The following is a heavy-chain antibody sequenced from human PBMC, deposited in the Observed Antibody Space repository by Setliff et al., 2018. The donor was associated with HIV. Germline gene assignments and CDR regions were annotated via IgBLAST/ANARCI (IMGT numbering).Heavy chain of an antibody. CDR1: GGSISSFY. J-gene: IGHJ3*02. V-gene: IGHV4-4*08. Sequence: SETLSLTCTVSGGSISSFYWGWIRQPPGKGLEWIGYIYTSGSTNCNPSLKSRVTISVDTSKNQFSLKLSSVTAADTAVYYCARSWYQLLLGAFDIWGQGTMVTVSS. CDR3: ARSWYQLLLGAFDI. D-gene: IGHD2-2*01. CDR2: IYTSGST.